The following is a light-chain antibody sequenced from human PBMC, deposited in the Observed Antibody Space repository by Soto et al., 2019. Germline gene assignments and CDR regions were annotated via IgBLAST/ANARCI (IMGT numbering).Light chain of an antibody. CDR1: MRDVGAYNL. Sequence: QSALTQPASVSGYPGQSITISCAGTMRDVGAYNLVSWYQQHPGRAPQLIIYEVRNRPSGISFRFSGSKSGNTASLTISGLQAEDEADYYCSSYTSKSSRIFGGGTKVT. CDR2: EVR. CDR3: SSYTSKSSRI. J-gene: IGLJ2*01. V-gene: IGLV2-14*01.